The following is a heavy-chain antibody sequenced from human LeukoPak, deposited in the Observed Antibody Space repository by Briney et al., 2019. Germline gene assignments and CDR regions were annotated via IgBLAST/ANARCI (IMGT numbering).Heavy chain of an antibody. CDR2: IRYDGSNK. D-gene: IGHD4-11*01. V-gene: IGHV3-30*02. CDR3: AGGTDDYSIYGE. CDR1: GFTFSSYG. J-gene: IGHJ4*02. Sequence: PGGSLRLSCAASGFTFSSYGIHWVRQAPGKGLEWVAFIRYDGSNKYYADSVKGRFTISRDNSKNTLYLQMNILRAEDTAVYYCAGGTDDYSIYGEWGQGTLVTVSS.